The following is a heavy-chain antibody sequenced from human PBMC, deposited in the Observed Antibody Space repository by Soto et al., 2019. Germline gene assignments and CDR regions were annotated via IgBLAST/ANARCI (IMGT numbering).Heavy chain of an antibody. CDR3: ARMNHGDRTVSFDY. V-gene: IGHV4-39*01. CDR1: GGSISSSSYY. CDR2: IYYSGST. Sequence: SETLSLTCTVSGGSISSSSYYWGWIRQPPGKGLEWIGSIYYSGSTYYNPSLKSRVTISVDTSKNQFSLKLSSVTAADTAVYYCARMNHGDRTVSFDYWGQGTLVTVSS. D-gene: IGHD4-17*01. J-gene: IGHJ4*02.